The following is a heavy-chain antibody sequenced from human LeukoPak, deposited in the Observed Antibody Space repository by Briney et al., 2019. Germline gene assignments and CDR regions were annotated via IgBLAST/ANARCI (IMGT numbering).Heavy chain of an antibody. D-gene: IGHD3/OR15-3a*01. V-gene: IGHV4-39*01. Sequence: SETLSLTCAVYGGSFSDYYWSWIRQPPGKGLEWIGSIYYSGNTYYNASLKSQVSISIDTSKNQFSLKLTSVTAADTAVYYCARQTGSGLFILPGGQGTLVTVSS. CDR3: ARQTGSGLFILP. J-gene: IGHJ4*02. CDR1: GGSFSDYY. CDR2: IYYSGNT.